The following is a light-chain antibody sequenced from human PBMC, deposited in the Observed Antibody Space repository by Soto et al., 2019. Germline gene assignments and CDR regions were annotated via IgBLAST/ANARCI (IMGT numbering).Light chain of an antibody. CDR2: AAA. CDR1: QSITTY. J-gene: IGKJ5*01. Sequence: DIQMTQSPSSLSASVGDRVTITCRASQSITTYLNWYQQTSGEAPKLLIYAAARLQTGVPSRFSGSGSGTDFTLTINSLQPEDSATYYCQQAYSFPITFGQGTRLEIK. CDR3: QQAYSFPIT. V-gene: IGKV1-39*01.